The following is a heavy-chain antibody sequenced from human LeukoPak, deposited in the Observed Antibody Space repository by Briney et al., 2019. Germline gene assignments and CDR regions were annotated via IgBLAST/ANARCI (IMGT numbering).Heavy chain of an antibody. CDR1: GGSFTGGRFH. Sequence: SETPSLTCTLSGGSFTGGRFHWGWIRQPPGKGLEWLGNLYYDGSSYHTPSLSGRVTISLDTSRNQFFLKLSSVTAADTAVCYCAPASGNAFDVWGQGTMVTVSS. D-gene: IGHD3-10*01. CDR2: LYYDGSS. V-gene: IGHV4-39*07. J-gene: IGHJ3*01. CDR3: APASGNAFDV.